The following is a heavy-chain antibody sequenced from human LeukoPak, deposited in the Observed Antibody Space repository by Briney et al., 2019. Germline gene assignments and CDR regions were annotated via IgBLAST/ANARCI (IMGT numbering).Heavy chain of an antibody. CDR1: GFTFSNYG. V-gene: IGHV3-30*02. Sequence: QPGGSLRLSCAASGFTFSNYGMHWVRQAPGKGLEWVAFIRYDGSNKYYADSVKGRFTISRDNSKNTLYLQMNSLRAEDTAVYYCAKDYCSSTSCYATYWGQGTLVTVFS. CDR3: AKDYCSSTSCYATY. D-gene: IGHD2-2*01. CDR2: IRYDGSNK. J-gene: IGHJ4*02.